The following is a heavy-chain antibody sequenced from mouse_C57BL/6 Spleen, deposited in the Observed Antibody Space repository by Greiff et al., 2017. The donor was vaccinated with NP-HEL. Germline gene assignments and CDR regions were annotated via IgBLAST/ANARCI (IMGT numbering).Heavy chain of an antibody. V-gene: IGHV5-6*01. J-gene: IGHJ1*03. CDR1: GFTFSSYG. D-gene: IGHD1-1*01. Sequence: EVQRVESGGDLVKPGGSLKLSCAASGFTFSSYGMSWVRQTPDKRLEWVATISSGGSYTYYPDSVKGRFTISRDNAKNTLYLQMSSLKSEDTAMYYCARGVVATNFDVWGTGTTVTVSS. CDR2: ISSGGSYT. CDR3: ARGVVATNFDV.